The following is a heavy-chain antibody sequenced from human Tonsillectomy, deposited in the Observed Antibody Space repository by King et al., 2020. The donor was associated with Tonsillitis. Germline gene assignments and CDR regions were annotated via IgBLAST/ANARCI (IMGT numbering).Heavy chain of an antibody. J-gene: IGHJ4*02. CDR3: ARQPRGASDDYFDY. D-gene: IGHD3-16*01. V-gene: IGHV4-39*01. CDR2: IYYSGST. CDR1: GGSTSSSFYY. Sequence: QLQESGPGLVKPSETLSLTCTVSGGSTSSSFYYWAWIRQPPGKGLEWTGSIYYSGSTYYTPSLKSRVTISVDTSKNQFSLKLSSVTAADTAVYYCARQPRGASDDYFDYWGQGTLVTVSS.